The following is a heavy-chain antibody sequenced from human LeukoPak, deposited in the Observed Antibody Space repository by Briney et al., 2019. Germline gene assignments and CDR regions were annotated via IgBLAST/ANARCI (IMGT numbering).Heavy chain of an antibody. D-gene: IGHD1-26*01. Sequence: QPGGSLRLSCAASGLTFSSCWMHWVRQAPGKGLVWVSRINSDGSSTSYADSVKGRFTISRDNAKNTLYLQMNSLRAEDTAVYYCARRSSGSPPYYFGYWGQGTLVTVSS. CDR2: INSDGSST. CDR1: GLTFSSCW. CDR3: ARRSSGSPPYYFGY. V-gene: IGHV3-74*01. J-gene: IGHJ4*02.